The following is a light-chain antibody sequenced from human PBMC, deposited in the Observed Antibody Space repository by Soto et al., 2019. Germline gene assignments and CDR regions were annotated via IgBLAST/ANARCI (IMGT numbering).Light chain of an antibody. CDR1: QSVNSS. CDR3: QHYNNWPLT. CDR2: GAS. J-gene: IGKJ4*02. V-gene: IGKV3-15*01. Sequence: EIVMTQSPAPLSVSPWEVATLSCSASQSVNSSLAWYQQKPGQAPRLLIYGASTRATGIPARFSGSGSGTEFTLTISSLQSEDFAVYSCQHYNNWPLTFGGGTKVEIK.